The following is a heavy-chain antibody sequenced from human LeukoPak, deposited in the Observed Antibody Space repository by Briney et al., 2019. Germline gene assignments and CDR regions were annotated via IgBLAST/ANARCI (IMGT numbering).Heavy chain of an antibody. CDR3: AREDLFESGCDYIGNFDL. J-gene: IGHJ4*02. D-gene: IGHD2-21*01. V-gene: IGHV3-48*04. CDR1: GFTFSYYS. Sequence: GGSLRLSCVTSGFTFSYYSMNWVRQSPGKGLQWISYISSSSASIFYADSVKGRFTISRDNAKNSLYMEMSSLRVEDSAVYYCAREDLFESGCDYIGNFDLWGQGTLVTVSS. CDR2: ISSSSASI.